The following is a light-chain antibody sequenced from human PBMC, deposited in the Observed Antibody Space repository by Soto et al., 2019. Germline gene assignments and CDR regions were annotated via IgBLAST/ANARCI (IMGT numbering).Light chain of an antibody. CDR2: EVT. Sequence: QSVLTQPRSVSGSPGQSVTISCTRTSSDIGNYNYVSWYQQFPGKAPKLLIYEVTQRPSGVPDRFSGSKSGNSASLTISGLQAEDEAAYYCCSYAGTFTFLFGTGTKLTVL. J-gene: IGLJ1*01. V-gene: IGLV2-11*01. CDR1: SSDIGNYNY. CDR3: CSYAGTFTFL.